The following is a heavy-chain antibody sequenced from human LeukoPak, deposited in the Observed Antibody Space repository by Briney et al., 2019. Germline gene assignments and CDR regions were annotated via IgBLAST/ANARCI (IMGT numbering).Heavy chain of an antibody. J-gene: IGHJ4*02. CDR3: AKADSGSWYFDY. CDR2: ISGSGGST. D-gene: IGHD6-13*01. CDR1: GFTFSSYA. Sequence: PGGSLRLSCAASGFTFSSYAMSWVRQAPGKGLEWVSTISGSGGSTYYADSVKGRFTNSRDNSKNTLYLQMNSLRADDTAVYYCAKADSGSWYFDYWGQGTLVTVSS. V-gene: IGHV3-23*01.